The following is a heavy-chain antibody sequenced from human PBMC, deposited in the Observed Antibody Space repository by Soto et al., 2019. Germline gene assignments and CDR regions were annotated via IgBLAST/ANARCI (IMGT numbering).Heavy chain of an antibody. CDR1: GFTFTSFS. CDR3: AREWSTSGDLDY. D-gene: IGHD3-10*01. V-gene: IGHV3-30-3*01. J-gene: IGHJ4*02. CDR2: ISYDGSIE. Sequence: QVQLVESGGGVVQPGRSLKLSCAASGFTFTSFSMQWVRQAPGKGLEWVAVISYDGSIEYYADSVKGRFTIFRDNSKNTLYLQMYSLRTEDTAVYFCAREWSTSGDLDYWGQGTLVTVSS.